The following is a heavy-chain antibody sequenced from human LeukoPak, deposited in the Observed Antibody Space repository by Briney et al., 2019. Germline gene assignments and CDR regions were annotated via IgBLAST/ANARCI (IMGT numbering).Heavy chain of an antibody. Sequence: SEALSLTCTVSGGSIISYYWSWIRQPPGKGLEWIGYIYYSGSTNYNPSLKSRVTISVDTSKNQFSLKLSSVTAADTAVYYCARRYSNPPDYYYYMDVWGKGTTVTVSS. CDR1: GGSIISYY. D-gene: IGHD4-11*01. J-gene: IGHJ6*03. CDR3: ARRYSNPPDYYYYMDV. V-gene: IGHV4-59*01. CDR2: IYYSGST.